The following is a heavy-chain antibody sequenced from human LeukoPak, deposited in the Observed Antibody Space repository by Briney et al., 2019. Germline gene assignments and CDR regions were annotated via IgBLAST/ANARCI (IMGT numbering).Heavy chain of an antibody. CDR2: VRPDGGAT. CDR3: VREGYAYGYHAFDM. Sequence: GGSLRLSCTASGFTFGDYAMSWFRQAPGKGLEWVGRVRPDGGATDSAAPVKGRVSMSRDDSKNSLYLQMNSLKTEDTAVYFCVREGYAYGYHAFDMWGQGIMVTVSS. CDR1: GFTFGDYA. V-gene: IGHV3-15*01. D-gene: IGHD5-18*01. J-gene: IGHJ3*02.